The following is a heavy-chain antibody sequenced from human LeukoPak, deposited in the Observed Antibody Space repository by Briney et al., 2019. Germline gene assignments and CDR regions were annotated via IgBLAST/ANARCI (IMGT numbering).Heavy chain of an antibody. V-gene: IGHV3-23*01. CDR3: AKGSPNTALSDY. CDR1: GFTFSSYA. J-gene: IGHJ4*02. Sequence: GGSLRLSCAASGFTFSSYAMSWVRQAPGKGLGWVSGISGSGGTTYYADSAKGRFTISRDNSKNTLYLQMSSLRAEDTAVYYCAKGSPNTALSDYWGQGTLVTVSS. CDR2: ISGSGGTT. D-gene: IGHD3-10*01.